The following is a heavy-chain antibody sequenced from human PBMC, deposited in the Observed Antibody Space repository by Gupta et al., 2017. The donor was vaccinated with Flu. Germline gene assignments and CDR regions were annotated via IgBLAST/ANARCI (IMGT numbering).Heavy chain of an antibody. CDR1: GYRFIDNY. CDR3: AREGEGGAGGYLDD. Sequence: VQVLQSVAAVKRPGASVRVTCKTSGYRFIDNYLHWVRQAPGQGLEWIGWINPNGIEPKYAEKFQGRVTMSKDTSISTVYMELSRLTSDDTALYFCAREGEGGAGGYLDDGGQGTLVVVSS. CDR2: INPNGIEP. D-gene: IGHD4/OR15-4a*01. J-gene: IGHJ4*02. V-gene: IGHV1-2*02.